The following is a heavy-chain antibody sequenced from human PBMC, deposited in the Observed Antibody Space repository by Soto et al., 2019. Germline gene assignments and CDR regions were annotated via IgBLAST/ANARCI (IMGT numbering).Heavy chain of an antibody. V-gene: IGHV3-30*18. J-gene: IGHJ5*02. CDR2: ISYDENTK. CDR1: GCTFSTYG. CDR3: AKEVLAAGQGWFDP. D-gene: IGHD6-13*01. Sequence: GGSLRLSCEASGCTFSTYGMHWVRQAPGKGLEWVAIISYDENTKYYADSLKGRFTISRDNSKNTLYLDINNVTPEDTAVYYCAKEVLAAGQGWFDPWGQGTLVTVSS.